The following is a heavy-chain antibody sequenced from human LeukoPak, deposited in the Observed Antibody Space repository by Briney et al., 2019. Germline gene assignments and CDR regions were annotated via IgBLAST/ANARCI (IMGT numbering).Heavy chain of an antibody. CDR2: ISWNSGSI. Sequence: GGSLRLSCAASGFTFGDYAMHWVRQAPGKGLEWVSGISWNSGSIGYADSAKGRFTISRDNAKNSLYLQMNSLRAEDTALYYCAKGRDIVATTSFDYWGQGTLVTVSS. CDR1: GFTFGDYA. V-gene: IGHV3-9*01. J-gene: IGHJ4*02. D-gene: IGHD5-12*01. CDR3: AKGRDIVATTSFDY.